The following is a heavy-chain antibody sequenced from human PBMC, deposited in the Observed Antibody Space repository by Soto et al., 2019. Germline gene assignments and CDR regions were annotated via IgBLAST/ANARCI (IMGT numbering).Heavy chain of an antibody. CDR3: TSRIAAAGTSSVY. D-gene: IGHD6-13*01. V-gene: IGHV3-73*01. CDR2: IRSKANSYAT. Sequence: GSLRLSCAASGFTFSGSAMHWVRQASGKGLEWVGRIRSKANSYATAYAASVKGRFTISRDDSKNTAYLQMNSLKTEDTAVYYCTSRIAAAGTSSVYWGQGTLVTVSS. J-gene: IGHJ4*02. CDR1: GFTFSGSA.